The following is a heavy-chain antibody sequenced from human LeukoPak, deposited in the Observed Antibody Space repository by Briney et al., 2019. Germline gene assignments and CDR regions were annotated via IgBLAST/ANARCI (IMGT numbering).Heavy chain of an antibody. V-gene: IGHV3-23*01. CDR3: ANEEALRGTLHNYFDY. CDR1: GFTFSSYA. CDR2: MSGSGGST. D-gene: IGHD3-10*01. Sequence: GGSLRLSCAASGFTFSSYAMSWVRQAPGKGLEWVSTMSGSGGSTYYADAVKGRFTIFRDNSKNTLYLQMNSLRAEDTAVYYCANEEALRGTLHNYFDYWGQGTLVTVSS. J-gene: IGHJ4*02.